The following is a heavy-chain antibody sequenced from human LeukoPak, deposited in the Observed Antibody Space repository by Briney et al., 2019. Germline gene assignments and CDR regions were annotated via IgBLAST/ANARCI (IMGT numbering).Heavy chain of an antibody. Sequence: PGESLRLSCVASGFTFSSYSMNWVRQAPGKGQEWVSYISSASNTIYYADSVKGRFTISRDNAKNSLNLQMNSLRVDDTAMYYCARDGWFGDYNWFDPWGQGTLVTVSS. J-gene: IGHJ5*02. V-gene: IGHV3-48*01. CDR2: ISSASNTI. CDR3: ARDGWFGDYNWFDP. D-gene: IGHD3-10*01. CDR1: GFTFSSYS.